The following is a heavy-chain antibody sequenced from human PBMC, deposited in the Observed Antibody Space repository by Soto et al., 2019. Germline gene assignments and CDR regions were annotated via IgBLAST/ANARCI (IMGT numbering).Heavy chain of an antibody. CDR1: GFTFSSYA. Sequence: EVQLLESGGGLVQPGGSLRLSCAASGFTFSSYAMSWVRQAPGKGLEWVSAISGSGGSTYYADSVKGRFTISRDNSKNTLYLQMNSLRAEDTAVYYCARASMDYDFWSGYYTGGYYFDYWGQGTLVTVSS. J-gene: IGHJ4*02. CDR2: ISGSGGST. V-gene: IGHV3-23*01. D-gene: IGHD3-3*01. CDR3: ARASMDYDFWSGYYTGGYYFDY.